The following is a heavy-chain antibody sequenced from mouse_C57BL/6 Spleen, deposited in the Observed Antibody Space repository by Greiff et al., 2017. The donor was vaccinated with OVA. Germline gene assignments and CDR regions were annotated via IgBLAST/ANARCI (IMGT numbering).Heavy chain of an antibody. CDR3: ARCSSNDYNYAMDY. J-gene: IGHJ4*01. V-gene: IGHV1-52*01. CDR1: GYTFTSYW. D-gene: IGHD2-4*01. CDR2: IDPSDSEP. Sequence: VQLQQPGAELVRPGSSVKLSCKASGYTFTSYWMHWVKQRPIQGLEWIGNIDPSDSEPHYNQKFKDKATLTVDKSSSTSYMQLSSLTSEDSSVYYWARCSSNDYNYAMDYWGQGTSLTVSS.